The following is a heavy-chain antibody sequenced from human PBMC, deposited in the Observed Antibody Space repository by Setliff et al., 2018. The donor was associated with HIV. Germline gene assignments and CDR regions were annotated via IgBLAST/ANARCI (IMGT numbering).Heavy chain of an antibody. J-gene: IGHJ5*02. CDR1: GGSFSGYY. D-gene: IGHD6-19*01. CDR3: ARSSLIPVAGTGWFDP. V-gene: IGHV4-34*01. Sequence: SETLSLTCAVYGGSFSGYYWSWIRQPPGKGLEWIGQINRSGSTNYNPSLKSRVTISVDTSKNQFSLKLSSVTAADTAVYYCARSSLIPVAGTGWFDPWGQGTLVTVSS. CDR2: INRSGST.